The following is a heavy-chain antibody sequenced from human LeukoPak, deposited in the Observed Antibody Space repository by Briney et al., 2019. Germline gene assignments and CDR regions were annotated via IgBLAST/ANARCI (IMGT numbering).Heavy chain of an antibody. CDR1: GFTVSSNY. Sequence: GGSLRLSCAASGFTVSSNYMSWVRQAPGKGLEWVGRIKSKTDGGTTGYAAPVKGRFTISRDDSKNTPYLQMNSLKTEDTAVYYCTTGRYSGYDGGFDYWGQGTLVAVSS. CDR3: TTGRYSGYDGGFDY. J-gene: IGHJ4*02. V-gene: IGHV3-15*01. D-gene: IGHD5-12*01. CDR2: IKSKTDGGTT.